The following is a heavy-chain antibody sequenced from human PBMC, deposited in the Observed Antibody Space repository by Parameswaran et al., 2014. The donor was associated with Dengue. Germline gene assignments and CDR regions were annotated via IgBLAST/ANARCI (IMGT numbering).Heavy chain of an antibody. CDR2: IYQMGPP. Sequence: IRQPPGKGLEWIGYIYQMGPPITTPPSTSRVTISLDTSKKQLSLRLSDVTAADTAVYYCARAFGRGVDPYYTGFSSYYGVDVWGQGATVTVSS. V-gene: IGHV4-59*01. CDR3: ARAFGRGVDPYYTGFSSYYGVDV. J-gene: IGHJ6*02. D-gene: IGHD3-3*01.